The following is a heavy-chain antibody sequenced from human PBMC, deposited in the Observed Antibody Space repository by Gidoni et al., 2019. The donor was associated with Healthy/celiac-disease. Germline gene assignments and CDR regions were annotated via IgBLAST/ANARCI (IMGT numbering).Heavy chain of an antibody. V-gene: IGHV3-21*01. J-gene: IGHJ4*02. CDR2: ISSSSSYI. CDR1: GFTFSSYS. CDR3: ARSRERIAARSNYFDY. D-gene: IGHD6-6*01. Sequence: EVQLVESGGGLVKPGGSLRLSCAASGFTFSSYSRNWVRQAPGKGLEWVSSISSSSSYIYYADSVKGRCTISRDNAKNSLYLQMNSLRAEDTAVYYCARSRERIAARSNYFDYWGQGTLVTVSS.